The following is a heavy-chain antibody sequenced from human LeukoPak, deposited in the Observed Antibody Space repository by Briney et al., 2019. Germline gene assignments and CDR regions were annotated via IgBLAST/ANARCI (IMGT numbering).Heavy chain of an antibody. D-gene: IGHD5-18*01. CDR1: GFTFSSYW. Sequence: GGSLRLTCAASGFTFSSYWMIWVRQAPGKGLVWVSRINSDGSSTSYADCVKGRFTISRDNAKNTLYLQMNSLRAEDTAVYYCARGVDTGDFDYWGQGTLVTVSS. CDR3: ARGVDTGDFDY. J-gene: IGHJ4*02. V-gene: IGHV3-74*01. CDR2: INSDGSST.